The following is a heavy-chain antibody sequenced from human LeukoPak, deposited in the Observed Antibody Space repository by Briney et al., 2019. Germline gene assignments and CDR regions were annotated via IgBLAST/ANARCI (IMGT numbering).Heavy chain of an antibody. D-gene: IGHD1-1*01. Sequence: RGSLRLSCAASGFTFSSYAMSWVRQAPGKGLEWVSAISGSGGSTYYADSVKGRFTISRDNSKNTLYLQMNSLRAEDTAVYYCATDYSLEPSIDYWGQGTLVTVSS. CDR3: ATDYSLEPSIDY. CDR1: GFTFSSYA. V-gene: IGHV3-23*01. CDR2: ISGSGGST. J-gene: IGHJ4*02.